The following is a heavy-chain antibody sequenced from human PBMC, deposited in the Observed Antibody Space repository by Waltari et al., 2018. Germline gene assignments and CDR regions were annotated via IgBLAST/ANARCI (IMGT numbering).Heavy chain of an antibody. CDR2: IYPGDSDT. CDR3: ARMGATAMVTVHFDY. V-gene: IGHV5-51*03. D-gene: IGHD5-18*01. CDR1: GYSFTSYW. Sequence: EVQLVQSGAEVKRPGESLKISCRGSGYSFTSYWTGWVRQMPGKGLEWMGIIYPGDSDTRYSPSFQGQVTISAAKSISTAYLQWSSLQASDTAMYYCARMGATAMVTVHFDYWGQGTLVTFSS. J-gene: IGHJ4*02.